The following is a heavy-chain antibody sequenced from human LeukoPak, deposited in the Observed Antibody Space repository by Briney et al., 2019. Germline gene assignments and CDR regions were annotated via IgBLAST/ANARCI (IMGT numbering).Heavy chain of an antibody. CDR2: VYYNGLT. CDR1: GGSINNYY. Sequence: SETLSLTCTVSGGSINNYYWSWIRQPPGGGLEWIGDVYYNGLTRYNPSLNSRVTISVDTSKNQFSLKVNSVTAADTAIYYCARYCNAGTCFSKALDYWGQGTQATVSS. V-gene: IGHV4-59*08. CDR3: ARYCNAGTCFSKALDY. D-gene: IGHD2-15*01. J-gene: IGHJ4*02.